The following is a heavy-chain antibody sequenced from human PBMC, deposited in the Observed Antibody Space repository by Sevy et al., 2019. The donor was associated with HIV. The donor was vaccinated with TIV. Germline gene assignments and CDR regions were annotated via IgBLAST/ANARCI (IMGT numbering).Heavy chain of an antibody. CDR3: AKMELSGRVIAATKYYYYGMDV. J-gene: IGHJ6*02. D-gene: IGHD6-13*01. CDR2: ISYDGSNK. V-gene: IGHV3-30*18. Sequence: GGSLRLSCAASGFTFSSYGMHWVRQAPGKGLEWVAVISYDGSNKYYADSVKGRFTISRDNSKNTLYLQMNSLRAEDTAVYYCAKMELSGRVIAATKYYYYGMDVWGQGTTVTVSS. CDR1: GFTFSSYG.